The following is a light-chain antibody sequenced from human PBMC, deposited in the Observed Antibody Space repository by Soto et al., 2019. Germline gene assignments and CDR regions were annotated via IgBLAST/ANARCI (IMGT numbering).Light chain of an antibody. Sequence: ETVLTQSPGTLSLSPGERATLSCRASQTVSNSYVAWYQHKPGQAPRVLIRAASRRTTGIPDRFSGSASGTEFTLTISRLEPEDLAVYYCQQYGNSPWTFGQGTKVEI. V-gene: IGKV3-20*01. CDR2: AAS. J-gene: IGKJ1*01. CDR1: QTVSNSY. CDR3: QQYGNSPWT.